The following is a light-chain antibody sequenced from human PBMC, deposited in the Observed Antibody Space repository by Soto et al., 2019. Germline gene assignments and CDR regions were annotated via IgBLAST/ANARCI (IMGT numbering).Light chain of an antibody. Sequence: QSVLTQPASVSGSPGQSITISCTGTSSDVGDYSYVSWYQQHPGKTPKLMIYEVSNRPSGVSHRFSGSKSGNTASLTISGLQTEDEADYYCSSFSSITREVFGGGTKLTVL. CDR3: SSFSSITREV. J-gene: IGLJ2*01. CDR2: EVS. V-gene: IGLV2-14*01. CDR1: SSDVGDYSY.